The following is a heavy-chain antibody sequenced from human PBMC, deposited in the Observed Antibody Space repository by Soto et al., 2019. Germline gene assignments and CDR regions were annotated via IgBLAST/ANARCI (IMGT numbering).Heavy chain of an antibody. V-gene: IGHV3-33*01. CDR1: GLTFSGYG. D-gene: IGHD3-3*01. J-gene: IGHJ6*02. CDR3: ARDVAYYDIWSRYLGHGMDV. CDR2: IWYDGDNK. Sequence: PGGSLRLSCAASGLTFSGYGMHWVRQAPGKGLEWLAVIWYDGDNKYYADSVKGRLTISRDNSKNTLYLQMNSLRAEDTAVYYCARDVAYYDIWSRYLGHGMDVWGQGTRVTVSS.